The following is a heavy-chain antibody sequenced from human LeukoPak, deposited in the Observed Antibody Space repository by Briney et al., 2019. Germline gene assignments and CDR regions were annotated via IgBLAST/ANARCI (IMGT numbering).Heavy chain of an antibody. CDR3: VRQKQHCDGGSCFPPDC. CDR2: IYYSGRA. Sequence: SETLSLTCTVSGASISSTSDYWGWIRQPPGKGLEWIGTIYYSGRAYHNPSLRSRLTISVDTSKNQFSLKLNSVTATDTAIYYCVRQKQHCDGGSCFPPDCWGQGTLVTVPS. D-gene: IGHD2-15*01. V-gene: IGHV4-39*01. CDR1: GASISSTSDY. J-gene: IGHJ4*02.